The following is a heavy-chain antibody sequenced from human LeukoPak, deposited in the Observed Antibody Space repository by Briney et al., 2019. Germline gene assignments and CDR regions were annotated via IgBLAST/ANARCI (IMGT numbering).Heavy chain of an antibody. CDR1: GFTFSSYE. CDR2: ISSSGSTI. D-gene: IGHD3-9*01. V-gene: IGHV3-48*03. CDR3: ASGVGGYYDILTGWYPYYMDV. J-gene: IGHJ6*03. Sequence: GGSLRLSCAASGFTFSSYEMNWVRQAPGKGLEWVSYISSSGSTIYCADSVKGRFTISRDNAKNSLYLQMNSLRAEDTAVYYCASGVGGYYDILTGWYPYYMDVWGKGTTVTVSS.